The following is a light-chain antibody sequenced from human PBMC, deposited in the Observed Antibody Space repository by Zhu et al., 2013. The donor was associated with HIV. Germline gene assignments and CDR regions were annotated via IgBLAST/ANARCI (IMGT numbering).Light chain of an antibody. Sequence: AIQLTQSPSSLSASLGDRVTFTCRASQGISTALAWYQQKPGKAPELLIYDASNLESGVPSRFSGSGSGTDFTLTISSLQPEDFATYYCQQYNSYPLTFGGGTTVE. CDR2: DAS. V-gene: IGKV1-13*02. CDR1: QGISTA. J-gene: IGKJ4*01. CDR3: QQYNSYPLT.